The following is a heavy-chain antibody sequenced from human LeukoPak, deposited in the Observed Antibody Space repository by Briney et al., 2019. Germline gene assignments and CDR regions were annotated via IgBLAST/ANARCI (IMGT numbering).Heavy chain of an antibody. CDR3: AKELSGGWPFDY. D-gene: IGHD6-19*01. J-gene: IGHJ4*02. Sequence: GGSLRLSCTASGFNFGIYGMHWVRQAPGKGLEWVSGLSGSGGNTIYADSVKGRFTISRDNSKNTMFLQMNSLRAEDTAVYYCAKELSGGWPFDYWGQGALVTVSS. CDR2: LSGSGGNT. V-gene: IGHV3-23*01. CDR1: GFNFGIYG.